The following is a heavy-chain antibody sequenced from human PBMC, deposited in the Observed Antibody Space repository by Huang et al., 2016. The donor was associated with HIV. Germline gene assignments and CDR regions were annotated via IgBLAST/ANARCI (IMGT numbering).Heavy chain of an antibody. CDR2: IYPGDSDT. CDR3: ARQGVGDFVVEPTGLGAFDI. D-gene: IGHD2-2*01. Sequence: EVQLVQSGAVVKKPGESLKISCKGSGYTFNGYWIGWVLQMPGKGLGWMGIIYPGDSDTTDSPSFQGQVTISADKSISTAYLQWSGLKASDTAMYYCARQGVGDFVVEPTGLGAFDIWGQGTMVTVSS. CDR1: GYTFNGYW. V-gene: IGHV5-51*01. J-gene: IGHJ3*02.